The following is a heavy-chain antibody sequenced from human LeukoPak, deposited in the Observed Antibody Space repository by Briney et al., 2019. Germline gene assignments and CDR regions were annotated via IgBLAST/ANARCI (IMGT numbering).Heavy chain of an antibody. CDR1: GXTFSSYS. Sequence: AGGSLRPSCAASGXTFSSYSVIWARQAPGKGLEWVSYVSSSGTTTYYADSVKGRFTIFRDNGKNLVSLQMNSLRDEDTAVYYCARADRDGNKRFLDWGQGTLVTVSS. CDR3: ARADRDGNKRFLD. CDR2: VSSSGTTT. J-gene: IGHJ4*02. V-gene: IGHV3-48*02. D-gene: IGHD5-24*01.